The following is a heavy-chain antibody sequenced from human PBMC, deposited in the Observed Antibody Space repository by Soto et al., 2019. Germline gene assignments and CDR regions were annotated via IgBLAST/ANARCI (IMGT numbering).Heavy chain of an antibody. J-gene: IGHJ5*02. Sequence: GSLRLSCAASGFTFSSYAMHWVRQAPGKGLEWVAVILYDGSNKYYADSVKGRFTISRDNSKNTLSLQMNSLRVEDTAMYYCAREWNVAATGSWFDPWGQGALVTVSS. CDR3: AREWNVAATGSWFDP. V-gene: IGHV3-30-3*01. CDR2: ILYDGSNK. D-gene: IGHD6-13*01. CDR1: GFTFSSYA.